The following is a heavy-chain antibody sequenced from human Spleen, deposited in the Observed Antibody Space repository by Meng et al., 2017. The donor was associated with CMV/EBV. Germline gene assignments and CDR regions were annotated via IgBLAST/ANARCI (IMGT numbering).Heavy chain of an antibody. Sequence: TCTVSGDSVSNSNYCWSWIRQPPGKGLEWIGYKHYSGSTNYNPSLKSRVTLSLDTSNNQSSLILTSVTAADTAIYYCAGLRGSWYVHYWGQGTLVTVSS. J-gene: IGHJ4*02. CDR2: KHYSGST. D-gene: IGHD3-10*01. CDR3: AGLRGSWYVHY. V-gene: IGHV4-61*01. CDR1: GDSVSNSNYC.